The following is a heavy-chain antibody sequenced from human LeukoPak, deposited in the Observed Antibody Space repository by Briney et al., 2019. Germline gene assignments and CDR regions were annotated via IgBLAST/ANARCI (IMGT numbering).Heavy chain of an antibody. CDR1: GGSISSSSYY. Sequence: SETLSLTCTVSGGSISSSSYYWGWIRQPPGKGLEWIGYIHYTGSTNYNPSLKSRVTISVDTSKNQFSLKLSSVTAADTAVYYCASLLTGASLDYWGQGTLVTVSS. CDR2: IHYTGST. V-gene: IGHV4-61*05. J-gene: IGHJ4*02. D-gene: IGHD3-9*01. CDR3: ASLLTGASLDY.